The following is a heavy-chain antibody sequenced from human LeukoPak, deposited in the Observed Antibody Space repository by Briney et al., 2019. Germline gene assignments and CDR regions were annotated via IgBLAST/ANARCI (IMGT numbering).Heavy chain of an antibody. D-gene: IGHD3-3*02. Sequence: SPETLSLTCTVSGVSISSGGYYWSWIRQHPGRGLEWIGYNYYSGSTYYNPSLKSRVTISVDTSKNQFSLKLSSVTAADTAVYYCASEGSINAFDIWGQGTMVTVSS. J-gene: IGHJ3*02. CDR3: ASEGSINAFDI. CDR2: NYYSGST. V-gene: IGHV4-31*03. CDR1: GVSISSGGYY.